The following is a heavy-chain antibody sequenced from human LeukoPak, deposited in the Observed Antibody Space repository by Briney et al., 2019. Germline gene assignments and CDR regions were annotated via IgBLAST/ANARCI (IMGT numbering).Heavy chain of an antibody. CDR3: AKSPRYCSGGSCYRGYFDY. CDR2: ISGSGGST. Sequence: GGSLRLSCEASGFTFSSYSMNWVRQAPGKGLEWVSAISGSGGSTYYADSVKGRFTISRDNSKNTLYLQMNSLRAEDTAVYYCAKSPRYCSGGSCYRGYFDYWGQGTLVTVSS. CDR1: GFTFSSYS. J-gene: IGHJ4*02. D-gene: IGHD2-15*01. V-gene: IGHV3-23*01.